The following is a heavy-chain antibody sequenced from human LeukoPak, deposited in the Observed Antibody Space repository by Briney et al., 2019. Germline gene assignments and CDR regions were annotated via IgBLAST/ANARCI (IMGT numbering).Heavy chain of an antibody. V-gene: IGHV4-30-2*01. CDR1: GGSISSGGYS. CDR3: ARGRTDDYFDY. J-gene: IGHJ4*02. CDR2: IYHRGST. Sequence: PSETLSLTCAVSGGSISSGGYSWSWIRQPPGKGLEWIGYIYHRGSTYYNPSLKSRVTISVDRSKNQFSLKLSSVTAADTAVYYCARGRTDDYFDYWGQGTLVTVSS.